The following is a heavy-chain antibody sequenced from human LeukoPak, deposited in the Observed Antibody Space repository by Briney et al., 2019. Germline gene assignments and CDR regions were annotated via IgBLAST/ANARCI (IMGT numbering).Heavy chain of an antibody. D-gene: IGHD2-15*01. J-gene: IGHJ4*02. CDR3: ARDPGRSGGSCYSDY. CDR1: GFTFGSFS. V-gene: IGHV3-21*01. CDR2: ISSSGTYI. Sequence: GGSLRLSCAASGFTFGSFSMTWVRQAPGKGLEWVSSISSSGTYIYYADSVKGRFTISRDNAKDSLYLQMNSLRAEDTAVYYCARDPGRSGGSCYSDYWGQGTLVTVSS.